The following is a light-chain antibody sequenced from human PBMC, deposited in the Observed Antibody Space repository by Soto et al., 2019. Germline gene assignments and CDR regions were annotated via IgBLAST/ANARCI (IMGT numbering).Light chain of an antibody. CDR2: EVS. Sequence: QSALTQPPSVSGSPGQSVTISCTGTSSDVGYYNSVSWYQQPPRTVPKLMIFEVSNRPSGVPDRFSGSKSGNTSSLTISGLQAEDEADYYCSSYTTSNTYVFGTGTKLTVL. CDR1: SSDVGYYNS. J-gene: IGLJ1*01. CDR3: SSYTTSNTYV. V-gene: IGLV2-18*02.